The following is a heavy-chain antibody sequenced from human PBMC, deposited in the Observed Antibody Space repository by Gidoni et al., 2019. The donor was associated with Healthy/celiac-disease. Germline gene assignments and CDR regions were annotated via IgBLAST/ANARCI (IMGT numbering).Heavy chain of an antibody. CDR3: ASIGGDFWSGYFDY. CDR1: GFTFSSYS. D-gene: IGHD3-3*01. Sequence: EVQLVESGGGLVKPGGSLRLSCAASGFTFSSYSMNWVRQAPGKGLEWVSSISSSSSYIYYADSVKGRFTISRDNAKNSLYLQMNSLRAEDTAVYYCASIGGDFWSGYFDYWGQGTLVTVSS. J-gene: IGHJ4*02. V-gene: IGHV3-21*01. CDR2: ISSSSSYI.